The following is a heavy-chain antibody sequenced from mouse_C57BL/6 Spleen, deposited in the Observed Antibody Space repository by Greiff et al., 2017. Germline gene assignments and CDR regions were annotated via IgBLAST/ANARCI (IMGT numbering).Heavy chain of an antibody. J-gene: IGHJ3*01. CDR3: TSIYDGYFAY. D-gene: IGHD2-3*01. Sequence: EVQLQQSGAELVRPGASVKLSCTASGFNFKDDYMHWVKQRPEQGLEWIGWIDPDNGDTEYASKFQGKATITADTSSNTAYLQLSSLTSEDTAAYYCTSIYDGYFAYWGQGTLVTVSA. V-gene: IGHV14-4*01. CDR1: GFNFKDDY. CDR2: IDPDNGDT.